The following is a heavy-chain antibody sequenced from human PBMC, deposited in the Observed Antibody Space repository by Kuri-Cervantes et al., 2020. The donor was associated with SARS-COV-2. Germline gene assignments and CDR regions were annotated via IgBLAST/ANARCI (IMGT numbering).Heavy chain of an antibody. CDR1: GFTFSGYG. V-gene: IGHV3-30*19. D-gene: IGHD3-22*01. CDR3: ARGLTITMIVVVEVGGADY. J-gene: IGHJ4*02. Sequence: GESLKISCAASGFTFSGYGMHWVRPAPGKGLEWGAVIWYDGSNKYYADFVKGRFTIPRDNSKNTLYLQMNSLRAEDTAVYYCARGLTITMIVVVEVGGADYWGQGTLVTVSS. CDR2: IWYDGSNK.